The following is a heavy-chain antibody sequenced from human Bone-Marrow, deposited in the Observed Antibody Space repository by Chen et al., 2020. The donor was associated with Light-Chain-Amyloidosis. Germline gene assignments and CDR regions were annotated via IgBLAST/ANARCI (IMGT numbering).Heavy chain of an antibody. V-gene: IGHV3-30*02. D-gene: IGHD3-10*01. J-gene: IGHJ4*02. CDR1: GFTFSSYG. CDR2: IRYDGSNK. Sequence: GGGVVQPGGSLRLSGAAPGFTFSSYGRHWVRQAPGKGLEWVAFIRYDGSNKYYADSVKGRFTISRDNSKNTLYLQMNSLRAEDTAVYYCAKEPSRHMVRGEPELDYWGQGTLVTVSS. CDR3: AKEPSRHMVRGEPELDY.